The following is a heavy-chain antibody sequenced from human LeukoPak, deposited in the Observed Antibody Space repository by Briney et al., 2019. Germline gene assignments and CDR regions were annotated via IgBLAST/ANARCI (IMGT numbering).Heavy chain of an antibody. CDR3: SRHSSDWFTVTTF. J-gene: IGHJ4*02. D-gene: IGHD4-17*01. CDR2: IRSKTYGGTI. V-gene: IGHV3-49*03. Sequence: PGGSLRLSCSASGFTFGDYALSWFRQAPGKGLEWVGFIRSKTYGGTIEYAASVKGRFTMSRDESKSIAYLQMNSLKTEDTAVYYCSRHSSDWFTVTTFWSQGTLVTVSS. CDR1: GFTFGDYA.